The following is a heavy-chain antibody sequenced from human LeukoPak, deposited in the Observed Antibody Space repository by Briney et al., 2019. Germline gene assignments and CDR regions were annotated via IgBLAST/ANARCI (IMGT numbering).Heavy chain of an antibody. V-gene: IGHV4-39*07. CDR2: MYYRGTS. D-gene: IGHD3-22*01. J-gene: IGHJ3*02. CDR1: GDSISSSYHF. CDR3: ARANYYDNSGYSRGAFDI. Sequence: SETLSLTCNVSGDSISSSYHFWGWIRQPPGKGLEWIGGMYYRGTSYYSPSLRSRVSISVDTSKNQFSLKLSSVTAADTALYYCARANYYDNSGYSRGAFDIWGQGTMVTVSS.